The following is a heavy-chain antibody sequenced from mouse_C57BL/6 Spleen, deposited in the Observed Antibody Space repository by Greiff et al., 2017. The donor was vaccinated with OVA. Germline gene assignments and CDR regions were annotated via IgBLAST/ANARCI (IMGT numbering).Heavy chain of an antibody. V-gene: IGHV5-6*01. Sequence: VQLQQSGGDLVKPGGSLKLSCAASGFTFSSYGMSWVRQTPDKRLEWVATISSGGSYTYYPDSVKGRFTISRDNAKNTLYLQMSSLKSEDTAMYYCARGITTVVATPFDYWGQGTTLTVSS. CDR1: GFTFSSYG. D-gene: IGHD1-1*01. CDR2: ISSGGSYT. J-gene: IGHJ2*01. CDR3: ARGITTVVATPFDY.